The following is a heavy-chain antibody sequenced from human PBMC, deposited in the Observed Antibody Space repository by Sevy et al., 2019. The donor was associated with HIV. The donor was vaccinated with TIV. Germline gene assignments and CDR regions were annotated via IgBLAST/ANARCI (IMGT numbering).Heavy chain of an antibody. CDR2: ISWNSGSI. J-gene: IGHJ6*02. CDR3: AKDIAESYYDILTGYYKASMDV. V-gene: IGHV3-9*01. Sequence: GGSLRLSCAASGFTFDDYAMHWVRQAPGKGLEWVSGISWNSGSIGYADSVKGRFTISGDNAKNSLYLQMNSLRAEDTALYYCAKDIAESYYDILTGYYKASMDVWGQGTTVTVSS. CDR1: GFTFDDYA. D-gene: IGHD3-9*01.